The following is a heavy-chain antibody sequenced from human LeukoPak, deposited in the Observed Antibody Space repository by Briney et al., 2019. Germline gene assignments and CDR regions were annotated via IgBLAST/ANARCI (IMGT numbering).Heavy chain of an antibody. D-gene: IGHD3-10*01. CDR2: YSGGAT. CDR3: ARDGGAGSPDGRNRVFFGIDV. J-gene: IGHJ6*02. V-gene: IGHV3-66*01. Sequence: YSGGATYYADSVKGRFTISGDSLKNTLYLQMSTLRADDTAVYYCARDGGAGSPDGRNRVFFGIDVWGQGTTVTVSS.